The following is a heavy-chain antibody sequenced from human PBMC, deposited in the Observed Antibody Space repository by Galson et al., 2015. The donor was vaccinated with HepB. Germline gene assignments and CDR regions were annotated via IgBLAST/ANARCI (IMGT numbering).Heavy chain of an antibody. J-gene: IGHJ6*03. V-gene: IGHV3-11*01. CDR1: GFTFSDYY. CDR3: ARDLDVPPYYYYVDV. Sequence: SLRLSCAASGFTFSDYYMSWIRQAPGKGLEWLASISGGSGAVYHADSLKGRFTIFRDNAKNSLYLQMNSLRAEDTAVYYCARDLDVPPYYYYVDVWGKGTTVTVSS. CDR2: ISGGSGAV.